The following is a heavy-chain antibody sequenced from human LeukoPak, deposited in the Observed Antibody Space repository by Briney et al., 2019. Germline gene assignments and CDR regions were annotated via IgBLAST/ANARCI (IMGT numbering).Heavy chain of an antibody. D-gene: IGHD3-10*01. Sequence: ASVKVSCKASGYTFTDYFMHWVRQAPGQGLEWVSWINPNSGGTNYAQRFQGRVTMTRDTSISTVYMELSRLTSDDTAVYYCARGDGSGRYCIEYWGQGTPVAVAS. CDR2: INPNSGGT. J-gene: IGHJ4*02. CDR3: ARGDGSGRYCIEY. CDR1: GYTFTDYF. V-gene: IGHV1-2*02.